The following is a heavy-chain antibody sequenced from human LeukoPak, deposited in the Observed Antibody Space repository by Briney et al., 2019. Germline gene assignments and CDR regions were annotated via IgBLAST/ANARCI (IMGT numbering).Heavy chain of an antibody. Sequence: SVKVSCKASGGTFSSYAISWVRQAPGQGLEWVGGIIPIFGTANYAQKFQGRVTITADESTSTAYMELSSLRSEDTAVYYCASSDYCSSTSYYPDYWGQGTLVTVSS. CDR2: IIPIFGTA. CDR3: ASSDYCSSTSYYPDY. D-gene: IGHD2-2*01. V-gene: IGHV1-69*13. J-gene: IGHJ4*02. CDR1: GGTFSSYA.